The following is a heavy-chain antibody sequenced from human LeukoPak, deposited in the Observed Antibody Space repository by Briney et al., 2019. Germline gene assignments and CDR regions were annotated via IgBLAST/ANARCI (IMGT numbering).Heavy chain of an antibody. J-gene: IGHJ6*02. CDR1: GGSISSYY. CDR3: ASRIAARPDDYYYYYGMGV. D-gene: IGHD6-6*01. CDR2: IYTSGST. V-gene: IGHV4-4*07. Sequence: SETLSLTRTVSGGSISSYYWSWIRQPAGKGLVCIGRIYTSGSTNYNPSLKSRVTMSVDTSKNQFSLKLSSVTAADTAVYYCASRIAARPDDYYYYYGMGVWGQGTTVTVSS.